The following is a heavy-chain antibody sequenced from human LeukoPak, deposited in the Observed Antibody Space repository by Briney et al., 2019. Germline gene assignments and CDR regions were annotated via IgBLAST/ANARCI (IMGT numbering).Heavy chain of an antibody. CDR2: IIPIFGTA. D-gene: IGHD2-15*01. J-gene: IGHJ5*02. CDR3: ARSPNPSGGTGYNWFDP. Sequence: SVKVSCKASGDTFSSYAISWVRQAPGQGLEWMGGIIPIFGTANYAQKFQGRVTITTDESTSTAYMELSSLRSEDTAVYYCARSPNPSGGTGYNWFDPWGQGTLVTVSS. CDR1: GDTFSSYA. V-gene: IGHV1-69*05.